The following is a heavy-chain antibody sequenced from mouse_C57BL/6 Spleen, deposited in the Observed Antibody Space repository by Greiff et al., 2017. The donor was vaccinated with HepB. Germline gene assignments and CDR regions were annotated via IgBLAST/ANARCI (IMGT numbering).Heavy chain of an antibody. V-gene: IGHV1-15*01. J-gene: IGHJ1*03. CDR1: GYTFTDYE. CDR3: TKGMIYGYLYFDV. CDR2: IDPETGGT. Sequence: VQLQQSGAELVRPGASVTLSCKASGYTFTDYEMHWVKQTPVHGLEWIGAIDPETGGTAYNQKFKGKAILTADKSSSTAYMELRSLTSEDSAVYYCTKGMIYGYLYFDVWGTGTTVTVSS. D-gene: IGHD1-1*02.